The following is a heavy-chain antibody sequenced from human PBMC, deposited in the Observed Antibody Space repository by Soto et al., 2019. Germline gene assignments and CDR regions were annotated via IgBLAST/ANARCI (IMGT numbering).Heavy chain of an antibody. CDR2: INPNSGGT. D-gene: IGHD2-15*01. CDR1: GYTFTGYY. V-gene: IGHV1-2*02. Sequence: QVQLVQSGAEVKKPGASVKVSCKASGYTFTGYYMHWVRQAPGQGLEWMGWINPNSGGTNYAQKFQGRVTMTRDTSISTAYMELSRLRSDDTAVYYCSIEVQELVVVVEANNWFDPWGQGTLVTVSS. J-gene: IGHJ5*02. CDR3: SIEVQELVVVVEANNWFDP.